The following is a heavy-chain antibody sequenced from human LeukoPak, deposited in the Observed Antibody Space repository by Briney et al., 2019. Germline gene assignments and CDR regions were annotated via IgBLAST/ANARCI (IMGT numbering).Heavy chain of an antibody. CDR3: ARDRAALQDWVEFDP. D-gene: IGHD3/OR15-3a*01. J-gene: IGHJ5*02. V-gene: IGHV3-66*03. CDR2: IRDSGEA. Sequence: GGSLRLSCAVSGFRFSDYYMSWVRQAPGKGLEWVGLIRDSGEAFYADFVRGRFAISRDESENTLYLQMNSLRVEDTAVYFCARDRAALQDWVEFDPWGQGTPVIVSS. CDR1: GFRFSDYY.